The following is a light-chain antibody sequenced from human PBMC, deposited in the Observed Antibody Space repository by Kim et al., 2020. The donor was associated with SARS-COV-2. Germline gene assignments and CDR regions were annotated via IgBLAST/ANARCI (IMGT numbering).Light chain of an antibody. CDR3: LQYCLSPYT. CDR2: WAS. J-gene: IGKJ2*01. V-gene: IGKV4-1*01. Sequence: RATINYRYSKTMFSTSKGKNKLAGFQHKAGQHPKLLIYWASTRESGVPDRFSGSGSGTDFTLTISGLQAEDVAVYYCLQYCLSPYTFGQGTKLEI. CDR1: KTMFSTSKGKNK.